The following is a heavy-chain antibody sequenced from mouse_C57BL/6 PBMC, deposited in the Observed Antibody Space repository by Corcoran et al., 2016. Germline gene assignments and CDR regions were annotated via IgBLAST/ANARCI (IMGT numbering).Heavy chain of an antibody. CDR3: ARPIYYDYEGFAY. CDR2: INPNNGGT. Sequence: EVQLQQSGPELVKPGASVKISCKASGYTFTDYYMNWVKQSHGKSLEWIGDINPNNGGTSYNQKFKGKATLTVDKSSSTAYMELRSLTSEDSAVYYCARPIYYDYEGFAYWGQGTLVTVSA. CDR1: GYTFTDYY. D-gene: IGHD2-4*01. J-gene: IGHJ3*01. V-gene: IGHV1-26*01.